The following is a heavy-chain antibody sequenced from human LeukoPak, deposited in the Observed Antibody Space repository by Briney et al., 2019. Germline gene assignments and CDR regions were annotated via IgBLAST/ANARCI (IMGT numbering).Heavy chain of an antibody. V-gene: IGHV5-51*01. J-gene: IGHJ3*02. CDR1: RDIFTNHW. CDR2: IYPGDSDT. CDR3: ARRHAPPAVVSDAFDI. D-gene: IGHD2-21*01. Sequence: GESLKISCKGSRDIFTNHWIGWVRQMPGKGLEWMWIIYPGDSDTRYSPSFQSHVTMSADTSIDTAYLQWSSVKASDTAMYYCARRHAPPAVVSDAFDIWGQGKVVTVSS.